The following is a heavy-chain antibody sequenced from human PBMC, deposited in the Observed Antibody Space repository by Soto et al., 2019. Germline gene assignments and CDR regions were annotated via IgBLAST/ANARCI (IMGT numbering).Heavy chain of an antibody. CDR3: AGCGGDCYSRLGGFDP. J-gene: IGHJ5*02. V-gene: IGHV3-48*02. Sequence: GGSLRLSCAASGFTFNTYSMNWVRQAPGKGLEWVSYISSSGSTRYYADSVKGRFTISRDNAKNSLYLQMNSLRDDDTAVYYCAGCGGDCYSRLGGFDPWGQGTLVTVSS. CDR2: ISSSGSTR. CDR1: GFTFNTYS. D-gene: IGHD2-21*02.